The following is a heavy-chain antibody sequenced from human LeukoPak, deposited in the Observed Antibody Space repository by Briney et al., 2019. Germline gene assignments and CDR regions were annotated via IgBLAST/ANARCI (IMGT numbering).Heavy chain of an antibody. CDR1: GFTFSSSG. CDR2: ISYDGSNK. CDR3: AKGLLGSSWLNWFDP. J-gene: IGHJ5*02. V-gene: IGHV3-30*18. Sequence: GRSLRLSCAASGFTFSSSGMHWVRQAPGKGLEWVAVISYDGSNKYYADSVKGRFTISRDNSKNTLYLQMNSLRAEDTAVYYCAKGLLGSSWLNWFDPWGQGTLVTVSS. D-gene: IGHD6-13*01.